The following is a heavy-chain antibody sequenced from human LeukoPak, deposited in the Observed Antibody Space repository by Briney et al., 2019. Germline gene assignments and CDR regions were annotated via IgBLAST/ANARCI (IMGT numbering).Heavy chain of an antibody. D-gene: IGHD3-22*01. V-gene: IGHV4-59*08. J-gene: IGHJ4*02. CDR1: GGSISSYY. Sequence: PSETLSLTCTVSGGSISSYYWSWIRQPPGKGLEWIGYIYYSGSTNYNPSLKSRVTISVDTSQNQFSLKLSSVTAADTAVYYCARRRGNYYDSSGYREFDYWGQGTLVTVSS. CDR3: ARRRGNYYDSSGYREFDY. CDR2: IYYSGST.